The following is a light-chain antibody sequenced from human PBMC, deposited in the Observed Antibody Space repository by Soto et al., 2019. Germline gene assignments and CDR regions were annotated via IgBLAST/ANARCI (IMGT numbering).Light chain of an antibody. CDR1: QSLLHSNGYNY. CDR3: QQALQSPFT. J-gene: IGKJ3*01. V-gene: IGKV2-28*01. Sequence: DIVMTQSPLSLPVTPGEPASISCRSSQSLLHSNGYNYLDWYLQKPGQSPQLLIYLGSNLATGVPDRFSGSGSGTDFTLKISRVEAEDVGVYYCQQALQSPFTFGPGTKVDIK. CDR2: LGS.